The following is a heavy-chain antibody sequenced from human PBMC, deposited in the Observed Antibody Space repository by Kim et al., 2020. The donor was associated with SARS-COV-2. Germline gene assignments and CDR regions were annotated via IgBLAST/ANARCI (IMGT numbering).Heavy chain of an antibody. V-gene: IGHV5-51*01. CDR3: ARRSSTVAGAYGFDI. CDR2: IYPGDSDT. CDR1: GYSFSNYW. J-gene: IGHJ3*02. D-gene: IGHD6-19*01. Sequence: GESLKISCKGSGYSFSNYWIGWALQMPGKGPEWMGIIYPGDSDTRYSPSFQGQVIISADKSISTAYLQWSSLKASDSAIYYCARRSSTVAGAYGFDIWGQGTMIIVSS.